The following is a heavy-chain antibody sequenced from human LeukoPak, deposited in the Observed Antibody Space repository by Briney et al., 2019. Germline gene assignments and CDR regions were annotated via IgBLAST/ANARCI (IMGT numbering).Heavy chain of an antibody. CDR3: EGSSSSPYRFFDY. CDR2: IYTSGST. J-gene: IGHJ4*02. Sequence: SQTLSLTCTVSGGSISSGSYYWSWIRQPAGKGLEWIGRIYTSGSTNYNPSLKSRVTIAVDTAKNQFSLKLSSVTAADTAVYYCEGSSSSPYRFFDYWGQGTLVTVSS. D-gene: IGHD6-6*01. V-gene: IGHV4-61*02. CDR1: GGSISSGSYY.